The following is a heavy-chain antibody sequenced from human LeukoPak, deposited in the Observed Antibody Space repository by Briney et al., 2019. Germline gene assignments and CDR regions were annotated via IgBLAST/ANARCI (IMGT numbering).Heavy chain of an antibody. CDR3: ARQAHLYGYCSSTSCSRHDAFDI. CDR2: IYPGDSDT. D-gene: IGHD2-2*03. Sequence: GESLKISCKGSGYSFTSYWIGWVRQMPGKGLEWMGIIYPGDSDTRYSPSFQGQVTISADKSISTAYLQWSSLKASDTAMYYCARQAHLYGYCSSTSCSRHDAFDIWGQGTMVTVSS. CDR1: GYSFTSYW. V-gene: IGHV5-51*01. J-gene: IGHJ3*02.